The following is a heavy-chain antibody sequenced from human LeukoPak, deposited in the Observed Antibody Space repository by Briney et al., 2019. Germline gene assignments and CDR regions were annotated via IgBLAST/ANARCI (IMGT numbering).Heavy chain of an antibody. Sequence: SETLSLTCTVSGGSISSSSYYWGWIRQPPGKGLEWIGSIYYSGSTYYNPSLKSRVTISVDTSKNQFSLKLSSVTAADTAVYYCARDPRTYYYDSSGYFSDWYFDLWGRGTLVTVSS. D-gene: IGHD3-22*01. V-gene: IGHV4-39*07. CDR3: ARDPRTYYYDSSGYFSDWYFDL. J-gene: IGHJ2*01. CDR1: GGSISSSSYY. CDR2: IYYSGST.